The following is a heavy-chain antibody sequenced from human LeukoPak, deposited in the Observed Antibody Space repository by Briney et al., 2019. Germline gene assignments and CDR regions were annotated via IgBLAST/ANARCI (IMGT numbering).Heavy chain of an antibody. Sequence: QAGGSLRLSCAASGFTFSSYGMHWVRQAPGKGLEWVAFIRYDGSNKYYADSVKGRFTISRDNSKNTLYLQMNSLRAEDTAVYYCARDKYSGSYQLPIFDYWGQGTLVTVSS. V-gene: IGHV3-30*02. D-gene: IGHD1-26*01. CDR3: ARDKYSGSYQLPIFDY. CDR2: IRYDGSNK. CDR1: GFTFSSYG. J-gene: IGHJ4*02.